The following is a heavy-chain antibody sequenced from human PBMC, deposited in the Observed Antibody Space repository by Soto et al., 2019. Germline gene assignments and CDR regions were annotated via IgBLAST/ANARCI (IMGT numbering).Heavy chain of an antibody. J-gene: IGHJ6*03. CDR2: INHSGST. D-gene: IGHD3-3*01. CDR1: GGSFSGYY. V-gene: IGHV4-34*01. CDR3: ARGIVGIFVSYYYYYMDV. Sequence: QVQLQQWGAGLLKPSETLSLTCAVYGGSFSGYYWSWIRQPPGKGLEWIGEINHSGSTNYNPSLKSRVTISVDTSKNQFSLKLSSVTAADTAVYYCARGIVGIFVSYYYYYMDVWGKGTTVTVSS.